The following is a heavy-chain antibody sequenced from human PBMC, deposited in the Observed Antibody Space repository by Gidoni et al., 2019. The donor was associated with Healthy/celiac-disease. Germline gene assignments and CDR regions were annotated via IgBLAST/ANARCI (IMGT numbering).Heavy chain of an antibody. CDR3: ASEYSSSVDY. V-gene: IGHV3-21*01. J-gene: IGHJ4*02. CDR1: GFTFSSYS. CDR2: ISSSSSYI. Sequence: AGFTFSSYSMNWARQAPGKGLEWVSSISSSSSYIYYADSVKGRFTISRDNAKNSLYLQMNSLRAEDTAVYYCASEYSSSVDYWGQGTLVTVSS. D-gene: IGHD6-6*01.